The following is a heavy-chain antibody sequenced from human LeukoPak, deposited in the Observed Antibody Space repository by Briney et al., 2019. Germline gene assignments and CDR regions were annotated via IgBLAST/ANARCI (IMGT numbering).Heavy chain of an antibody. CDR1: GGSFSGYY. CDR3: ARGRDIPMRGSSSWHSSYYYYYMDV. J-gene: IGHJ6*03. Sequence: SETLSLTCAVYGGSFSGYYWSWIRQPPGKGLEWIGEINHSGSTNYNPSLKSRVTISVDTSKNQFSLKLSSVTAADTAVYYCARGRDIPMRGSSSWHSSYYYYYMDVWGKGTTVTVSS. V-gene: IGHV4-34*01. CDR2: INHSGST. D-gene: IGHD6-13*01.